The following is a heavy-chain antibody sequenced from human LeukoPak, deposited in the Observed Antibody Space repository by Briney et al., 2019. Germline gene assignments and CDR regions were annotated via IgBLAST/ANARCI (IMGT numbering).Heavy chain of an antibody. J-gene: IGHJ4*02. CDR1: GFTFDDYA. V-gene: IGHV3-9*01. D-gene: IGHD3-22*01. Sequence: PGGSLRLSCAASGFTFDDYAMHWVRQTPGKGLEWVSGISWNSGSIGYADSVKGRFTISRDNAKNSLYLQMSSLRSEDTAVYYCARGGDYYDSSGYSFDYSGQGTLVTVSS. CDR2: ISWNSGSI. CDR3: ARGGDYYDSSGYSFDY.